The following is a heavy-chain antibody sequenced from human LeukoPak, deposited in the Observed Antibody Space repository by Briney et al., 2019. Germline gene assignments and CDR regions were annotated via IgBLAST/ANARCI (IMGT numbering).Heavy chain of an antibody. J-gene: IGHJ4*02. CDR1: GFSFSNAW. V-gene: IGHV3-7*03. CDR2: IKQDGSEK. Sequence: GGSLRLSCAASGFSFSNAWMRWVRQAPGKGLEWVANIKQDGSEKNYVDSVKGRFTISRDNAKNSLYLQMNSLRAEDTAVYYCASGLELDYWGQGTLVTVSS. CDR3: ASGLELDY.